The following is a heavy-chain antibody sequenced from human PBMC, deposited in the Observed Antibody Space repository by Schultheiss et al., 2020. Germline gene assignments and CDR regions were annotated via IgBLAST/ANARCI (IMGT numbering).Heavy chain of an antibody. D-gene: IGHD1-20*01. CDR2: ISGYNGNT. J-gene: IGHJ6*02. CDR1: SDTFTNYG. Sequence: ASVKVSCKASSDTFTNYGIRWVRQAPGQGLEWMGWISGYNGNTNYAHKLQVRVTMTTDTSTSTAYMELTSLRSDDTAVYYCARETLYNWNDVNYYYGMDVWGQGTTVTVSS. CDR3: ARETLYNWNDVNYYYGMDV. V-gene: IGHV1-18*01.